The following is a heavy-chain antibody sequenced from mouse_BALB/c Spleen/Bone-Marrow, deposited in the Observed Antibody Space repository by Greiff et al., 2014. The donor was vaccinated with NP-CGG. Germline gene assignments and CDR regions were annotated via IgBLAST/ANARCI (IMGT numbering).Heavy chain of an antibody. V-gene: IGHV1-37*01. D-gene: IGHD3-1*01. J-gene: IGHJ4*01. CDR2: INPYNGGT. Sequence: EVKLKESGPELVKPGASLKISCKASGYSFTGYTMNWVKQSHGKNLEWIGLINPYNGGTNYNQKFKGKATLTVDKSTSTAYMELLSLTSEDSAVYYCARGLEYSFDYWGQGTSVTVSS. CDR1: GYSFTGYT. CDR3: ARGLEYSFDY.